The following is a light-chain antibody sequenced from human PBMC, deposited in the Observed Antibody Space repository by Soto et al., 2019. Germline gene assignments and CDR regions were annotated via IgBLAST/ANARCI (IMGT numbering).Light chain of an antibody. CDR1: QGISDY. CDR3: QRYNNVPWA. V-gene: IGKV1-27*01. CDR2: AAS. Sequence: DIQMTQSPSSLSASVGDRVAITCRASQGISDYLAWYQQKPGKVPRLLIYAASTLQSGVPSRFSGSGSGTDFTLTISSLQPEDVATYYCQRYNNVPWAFGQGTKVEIK. J-gene: IGKJ1*01.